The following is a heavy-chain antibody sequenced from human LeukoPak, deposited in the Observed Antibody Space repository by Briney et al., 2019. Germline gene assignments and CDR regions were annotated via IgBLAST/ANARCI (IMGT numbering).Heavy chain of an antibody. D-gene: IGHD3-3*01. Sequence: PSETLSHTCAVYGGSFSGYYWSWIRQPPGKGLEWIGEINHSGSTNYNPSLKSRVTISVDTFKNQFSLKLSSVTAADTAVYYCARVRRSRTIFGVVTTRPESWFDPWGQGTLVTVSS. CDR1: GGSFSGYY. V-gene: IGHV4-34*01. J-gene: IGHJ5*02. CDR2: INHSGST. CDR3: ARVRRSRTIFGVVTTRPESWFDP.